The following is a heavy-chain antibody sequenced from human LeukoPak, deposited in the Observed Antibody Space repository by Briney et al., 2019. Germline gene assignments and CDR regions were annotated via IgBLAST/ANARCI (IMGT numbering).Heavy chain of an antibody. V-gene: IGHV3-13*01. Sequence: GGSLRLSCAASGFTLSAYDMHWVRQATGEGLEWVSSIGTAGDTYYPGSVKGRFTISRENAKNSLYLQMNSLRAGDTAVYYCARDIMGPTARGWFDPWGQGTLVTVSS. D-gene: IGHD1-26*01. CDR1: GFTLSAYD. CDR3: ARDIMGPTARGWFDP. J-gene: IGHJ5*02. CDR2: IGTAGDT.